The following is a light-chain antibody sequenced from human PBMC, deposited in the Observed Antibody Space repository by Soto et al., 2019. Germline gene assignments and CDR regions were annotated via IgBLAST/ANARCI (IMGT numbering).Light chain of an antibody. CDR2: AAS. V-gene: IGKV3-20*01. J-gene: IGKJ3*01. CDR3: QQYDGAPLT. CDR1: QTLSINS. Sequence: EIVLTQYPDTLSLSPGERATLFCRASQTLSINSLAWYQQKPGQAPRLLIYAASTRDTGIPDRFNGSGSGTDFALTINRLEPEDFAVYYCQQYDGAPLTFGPGTKVDVK.